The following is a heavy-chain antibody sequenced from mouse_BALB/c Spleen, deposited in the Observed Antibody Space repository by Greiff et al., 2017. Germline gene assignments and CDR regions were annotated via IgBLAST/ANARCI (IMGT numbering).Heavy chain of an antibody. D-gene: IGHD2-14*01. V-gene: IGHV5-6-5*01. CDR1: GFTFSSYA. Sequence: EVMLVESGGGLVKPGGSLKLSCAASGFTFSSYAMSWVRQTPEKRLEWVASISSGGSTYYPDGVKGRFTISRDNARNILYLQMSSLRSEDTAMYYCARGYRYDVGAMDYWGQGTSVTVSS. J-gene: IGHJ4*01. CDR2: ISSGGST. CDR3: ARGYRYDVGAMDY.